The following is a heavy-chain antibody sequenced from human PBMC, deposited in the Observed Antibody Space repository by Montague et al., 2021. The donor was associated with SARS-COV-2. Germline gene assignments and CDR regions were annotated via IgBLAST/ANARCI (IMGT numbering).Heavy chain of an antibody. D-gene: IGHD3-3*01. V-gene: IGHV4-59*01. J-gene: IGHJ6*02. CDR1: GGSISNYY. CDR3: ARARGCTIFGVIVAYYGMDF. CDR2: MYYSGST. Sequence: SETLSLTCTVSGGSISNYYWSWIRQSPGKGLEWIAYMYYSGSTKYNPSLQSRATISVDTSKNQFSLTLSSMTAADTAVYYCARARGCTIFGVIVAYYGMDFWGQGTTVTVS.